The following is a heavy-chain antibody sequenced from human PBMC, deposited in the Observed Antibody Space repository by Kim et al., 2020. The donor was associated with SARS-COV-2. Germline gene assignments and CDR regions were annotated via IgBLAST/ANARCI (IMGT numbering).Heavy chain of an antibody. CDR2: INHSGST. Sequence: SETLSLTCAVYGGSFSGYYWSWIRQPPGKGLEWIGEINHSGSTNYNPSLKSRVTISVDTSKNQFSLKLSSVTAADTAVYYCARDNWNPTLFYYYGMDVWGQGTTVTVSS. CDR3: ARDNWNPTLFYYYGMDV. CDR1: GGSFSGYY. J-gene: IGHJ6*02. D-gene: IGHD1-20*01. V-gene: IGHV4-34*01.